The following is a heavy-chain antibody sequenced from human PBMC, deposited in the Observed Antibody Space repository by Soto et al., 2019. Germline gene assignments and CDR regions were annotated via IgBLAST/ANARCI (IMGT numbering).Heavy chain of an antibody. CDR1: RFTFSRYW. J-gene: IGHJ6*02. D-gene: IGHD1-1*01. CDR3: VRRPPYKHNGMDV. Sequence: EVQLVESGGGVVQPGGSLRRSCAASRFTFSRYWLNWVRKAPGKGLEWVANIKPDGSETYYVDSVKGRFTSSRDNGMKSLLLQITSLRAEDTAVYYCVRRPPYKHNGMDVCGQGTTVTVSS. CDR2: IKPDGSET. V-gene: IGHV3-7*03.